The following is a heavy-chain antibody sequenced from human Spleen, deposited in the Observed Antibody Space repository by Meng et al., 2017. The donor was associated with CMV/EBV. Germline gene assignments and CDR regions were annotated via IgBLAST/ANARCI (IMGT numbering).Heavy chain of an antibody. J-gene: IGHJ3*02. Sequence: GEALKISCAASGFTFSDYYMYWIRQTPGKGLEWVSHIVSSGSSKDYADSVRGRFTISRDNAKNSLYLQMNSLRAEDTAVYYCARRRDTSYEFWNGSNDAFDIWGQGATVTVSS. CDR3: ARRRDTSYEFWNGSNDAFDI. D-gene: IGHD3-3*01. V-gene: IGHV3-11*01. CDR2: IVSSGSSK. CDR1: GFTFSDYY.